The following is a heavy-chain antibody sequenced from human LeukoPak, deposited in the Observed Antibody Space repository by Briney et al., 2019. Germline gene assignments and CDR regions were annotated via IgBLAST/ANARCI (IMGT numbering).Heavy chain of an antibody. CDR2: IYYSGST. J-gene: IGHJ5*02. CDR3: ARVGASDWTSWFDP. Sequence: SETLSLTCTVAGGSISNSYWSWIRQPPGKGLEWIGYIYYSGSTNYNPSLKSRVTISVDTSKNQFSLKLSSVTAADTAVYYCARVGASDWTSWFDPWGQGTLVTVSS. CDR1: GGSISNSY. V-gene: IGHV4-59*01. D-gene: IGHD3/OR15-3a*01.